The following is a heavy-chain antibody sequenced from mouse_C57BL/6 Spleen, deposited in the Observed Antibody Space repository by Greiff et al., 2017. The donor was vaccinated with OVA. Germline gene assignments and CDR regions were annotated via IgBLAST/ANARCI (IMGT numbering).Heavy chain of an antibody. CDR2: IYPGSGST. Sequence: QVQLKQPGAELVKPGASVKMSCKASGYTFTSYWITWVKQRPGQGLEWIGDIYPGSGSTNYNEKFKSKATLTVDTSSSTAYMQLSSLTSEDSAVYYCAREKGSSPAWFAYWGQGTLVTVSA. CDR3: AREKGSSPAWFAY. CDR1: GYTFTSYW. V-gene: IGHV1-55*01. J-gene: IGHJ3*01. D-gene: IGHD1-1*01.